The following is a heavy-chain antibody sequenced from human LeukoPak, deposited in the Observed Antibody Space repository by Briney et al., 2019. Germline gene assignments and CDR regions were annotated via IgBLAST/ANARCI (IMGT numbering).Heavy chain of an antibody. CDR2: ISYDGSNK. D-gene: IGHD3-22*01. CDR3: AKAYDSSGYYYRWGFDY. CDR1: GFTFSSYG. Sequence: PGGSLRLSCAASGFTFSSYGMHWVRQAPGKGLEWVAVISYDGSNKYYADSVKGRFTISRDNSKNTLFLQMNSLRAEDTAVYYCAKAYDSSGYYYRWGFDYWGQGTLVTVSS. V-gene: IGHV3-30*18. J-gene: IGHJ4*02.